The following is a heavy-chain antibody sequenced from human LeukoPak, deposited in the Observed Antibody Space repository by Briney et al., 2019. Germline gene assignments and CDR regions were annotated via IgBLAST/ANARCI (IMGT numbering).Heavy chain of an antibody. CDR3: AREGPLTGYYIDY. J-gene: IGHJ4*02. D-gene: IGHD3-9*01. Sequence: GGSLRLSCAASGFTFSSYWMHWVRQAPGKGLVWVSRINSDGSSTNYADSVKGRFTISRDNAKNTLYLQMNSLRAEDTAVYYCAREGPLTGYYIDYWGQGTLVTVSS. CDR2: INSDGSST. V-gene: IGHV3-74*01. CDR1: GFTFSSYW.